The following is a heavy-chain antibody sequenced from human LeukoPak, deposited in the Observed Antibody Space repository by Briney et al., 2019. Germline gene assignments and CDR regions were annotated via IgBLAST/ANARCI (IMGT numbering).Heavy chain of an antibody. J-gene: IGHJ3*02. CDR3: ARGSNYFDAFDI. V-gene: IGHV3-74*01. CDR2: INSDGSST. Sequence: GGSLRLSCAASGFTFSSYWMHWVRQAPGKGLVWVSRINSDGSSTSYADSVKGRFTISRDNAKNTLYLQMSSLGAEDTAVHYCARGSNYFDAFDIWGQGTMVTVSS. CDR1: GFTFSSYW. D-gene: IGHD4-11*01.